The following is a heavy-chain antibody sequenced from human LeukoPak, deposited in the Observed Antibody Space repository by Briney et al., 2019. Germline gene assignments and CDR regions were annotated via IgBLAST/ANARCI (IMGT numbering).Heavy chain of an antibody. Sequence: SETLSLTCTVSGGSISSYYWNWIRQPPGKGLEWIGYIYYSGSTNYNPSLKSRVTISVDTSKNQFSLKLSSVTAADTAVYYCAREPEQYYDFWSGRPGDDAFDIWGQGTMVTVSS. D-gene: IGHD3-3*01. CDR3: AREPEQYYDFWSGRPGDDAFDI. CDR2: IYYSGST. V-gene: IGHV4-59*12. CDR1: GGSISSYY. J-gene: IGHJ3*02.